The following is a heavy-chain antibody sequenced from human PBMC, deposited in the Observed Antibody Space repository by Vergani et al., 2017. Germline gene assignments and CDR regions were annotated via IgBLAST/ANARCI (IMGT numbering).Heavy chain of an antibody. J-gene: IGHJ4*02. V-gene: IGHV1-69*14. D-gene: IGHD5-12*01. Sequence: QVQLVQSGAEVKKPGSSVKVSCKASGGTFSSYAISWVRQAPGQGLEWMGGIIPIFGTANYAQKFQGRVTITADKSTSTAYMELSSLRSEDTAVYYCAREGADGGYWPEYYFDYWGQGTLVTVSS. CDR2: IIPIFGTA. CDR3: AREGADGGYWPEYYFDY. CDR1: GGTFSSYA.